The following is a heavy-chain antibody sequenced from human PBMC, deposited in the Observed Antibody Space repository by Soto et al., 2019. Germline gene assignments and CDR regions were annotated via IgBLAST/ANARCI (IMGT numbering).Heavy chain of an antibody. D-gene: IGHD2-8*01. CDR2: INAGNGNT. J-gene: IGHJ6*02. V-gene: IGHV1-3*01. CDR3: ARVRGYCTNGVCSYYYYGMDV. CDR1: GHTFTSYA. Sequence: QVQLVQSGAEVKKPGASVKVSCKASGHTFTSYAMHWVRQAPGQRLEWIGWINAGNGNTKYSQKFQGRVTITRDTSASTAYMELSSLRSEDTAVYYCARVRGYCTNGVCSYYYYGMDVWGQGTTVTVSS.